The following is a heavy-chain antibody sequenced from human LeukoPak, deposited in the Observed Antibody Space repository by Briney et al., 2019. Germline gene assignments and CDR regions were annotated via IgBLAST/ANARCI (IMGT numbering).Heavy chain of an antibody. CDR1: SGSFSGYY. V-gene: IGHV4-34*01. Sequence: SETLSLTCAVYSGSFSGYYWSWVRQPPGKGLEWIGEINHSGSTNYNPSLKSRVTISVDTSKNQFSLKLSSVTAADTAVYYCARGTGPFWIVVVPAASYFDYWGQGTLVTVSS. D-gene: IGHD2-2*01. J-gene: IGHJ4*02. CDR2: INHSGST. CDR3: ARGTGPFWIVVVPAASYFDY.